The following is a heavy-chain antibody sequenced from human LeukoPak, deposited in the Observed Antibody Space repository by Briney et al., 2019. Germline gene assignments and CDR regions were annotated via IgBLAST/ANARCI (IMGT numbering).Heavy chain of an antibody. CDR1: GFTVSSHY. D-gene: IGHD3-10*01. V-gene: IGHV3-53*01. Sequence: GGSLRLSCAASGFTVSSHYMSWVRQAPGKGLEWVSVIYSGGYTYYADPVKGGFTISRDNSKNTLYLQMNSLRAEDTAIYYCAKEMSSYGSGSYFMHYYYGLDVWGQGTTVTVSS. J-gene: IGHJ6*02. CDR3: AKEMSSYGSGSYFMHYYYGLDV. CDR2: IYSGGYT.